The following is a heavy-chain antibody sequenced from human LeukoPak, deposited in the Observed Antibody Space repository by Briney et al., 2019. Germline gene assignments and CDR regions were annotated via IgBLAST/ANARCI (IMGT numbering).Heavy chain of an antibody. CDR1: GFTFSSYA. D-gene: IGHD6-13*01. CDR2: ISYDGSNK. J-gene: IGHJ4*01. Sequence: GGSLRLSCAASGFTFSSYAMHWVRQAPGKGLEWVAVISYDGSNKYYADSVKGRFTISRDNSKNTLYLQMNSLRAEDTAVYYCAREYSSSRSFDYWGQGTLVTVS. V-gene: IGHV3-30*04. CDR3: AREYSSSRSFDY.